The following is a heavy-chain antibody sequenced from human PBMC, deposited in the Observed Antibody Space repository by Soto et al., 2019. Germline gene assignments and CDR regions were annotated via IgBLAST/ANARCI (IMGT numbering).Heavy chain of an antibody. CDR1: GDSSVSSSSYY. Sequence: LSLTCTVSGDSSVSSSSYYWGWIRQPPGKGLEWIGSIYYTGNTFYSPSFRSRLTISVDTSKSQFSLKLRSVTAADTATYYCASEVSSTDGMDVWGQGTTVTVSS. J-gene: IGHJ6*02. CDR2: IYYTGNT. D-gene: IGHD2-15*01. V-gene: IGHV4-39*01. CDR3: ASEVSSTDGMDV.